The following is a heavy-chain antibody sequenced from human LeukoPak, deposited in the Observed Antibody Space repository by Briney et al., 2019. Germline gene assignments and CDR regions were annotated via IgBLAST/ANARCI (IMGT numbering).Heavy chain of an antibody. CDR3: ARASGHDYYYGMDV. V-gene: IGHV3-13*05. Sequence: GGSLRLSCAASGFTFSSYDMHWVRQATGKGPEWVSAIGTAGDPYYPGSVKGRFTISRENAKNSLYLQMNSLRAGDTAVYYCARASGHDYYYGMDVWGQGTTVTVSS. J-gene: IGHJ6*02. CDR1: GFTFSSYD. CDR2: IGTAGDP.